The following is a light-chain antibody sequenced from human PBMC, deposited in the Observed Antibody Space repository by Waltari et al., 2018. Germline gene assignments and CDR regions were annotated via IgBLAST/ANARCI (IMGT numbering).Light chain of an antibody. CDR3: QQYNSFSSM. CDR1: QSISSW. CDR2: KAS. J-gene: IGKJ1*01. V-gene: IGKV1-5*03. Sequence: DIQMTQSPSTLSASVGDRVTNTCRASQSISSWLAWYQQKPGKAPNLLIYKASTLQSGVPSRFSGSGFGTEFTLTISSLQPDDFATYYCQQYNSFSSMFGQGTKVEIK.